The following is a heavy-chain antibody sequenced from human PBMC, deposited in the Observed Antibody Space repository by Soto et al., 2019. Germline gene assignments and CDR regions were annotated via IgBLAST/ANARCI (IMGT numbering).Heavy chain of an antibody. CDR1: GFTFSSYA. CDR2: ISYDGSNK. D-gene: IGHD6-13*01. J-gene: IGHJ4*02. V-gene: IGHV3-30-3*01. CDR3: ARAEAGTEIDY. Sequence: QVQLVESGGGVVQPGRSLRLSCAASGFTFSSYAMHWVRQAPGKGLEWVAVISYDGSNKYYADSVKGRFTISRDNSKNTLYLQMNSLRVEDTAVYYCARAEAGTEIDYWGQGTLVTVSS.